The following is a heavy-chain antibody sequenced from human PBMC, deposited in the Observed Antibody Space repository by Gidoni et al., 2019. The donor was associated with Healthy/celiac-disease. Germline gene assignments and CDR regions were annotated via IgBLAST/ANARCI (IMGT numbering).Heavy chain of an antibody. CDR1: GGTFSSYA. J-gene: IGHJ5*02. V-gene: IGHV1-69*01. Sequence: QVQLVQSGAEVKKPGSSVKVSCKASGGTFSSYAISWVRQAPGQGLEWMGGIIPIVGTANYAQKFQGRVTITADESTSTAYMELSSLRSEDTAVYYCARDGVVPAAIRNNWFDPWGQGTLVTVSS. CDR2: IIPIVGTA. CDR3: ARDGVVPAAIRNNWFDP. D-gene: IGHD2-2*02.